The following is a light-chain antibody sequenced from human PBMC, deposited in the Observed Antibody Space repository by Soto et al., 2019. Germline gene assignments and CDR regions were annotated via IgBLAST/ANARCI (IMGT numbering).Light chain of an antibody. V-gene: IGLV2-14*01. Sequence: QSVLTQPASVSGSPGRSITISCTGTSRDVGGYNFVSWYQHHPVKAPELMIYEVVSLPSWVSNRFSGSKSGNTASLTISGLQAEDEADYYCCAFASTSTSVCGTGTKVTVL. CDR2: EVV. J-gene: IGLJ1*01. CDR3: CAFASTSTSV. CDR1: SRDVGGYNF.